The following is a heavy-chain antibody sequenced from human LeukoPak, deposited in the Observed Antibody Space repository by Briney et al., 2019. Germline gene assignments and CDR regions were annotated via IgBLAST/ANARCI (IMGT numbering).Heavy chain of an antibody. J-gene: IGHJ5*02. D-gene: IGHD2-15*01. V-gene: IGHV1-2*02. CDR2: INPNSGGT. Sequence: ASVKVSCKASGYTFTGYYMHWVRQAPGQGLEWMGWINPNSGGTNYAQKFQGRVTMTRDTSISTAYMELSSLRSEDTAVYYCARAPLFSGGSKNWFDPWGQGTLVTVSS. CDR1: GYTFTGYY. CDR3: ARAPLFSGGSKNWFDP.